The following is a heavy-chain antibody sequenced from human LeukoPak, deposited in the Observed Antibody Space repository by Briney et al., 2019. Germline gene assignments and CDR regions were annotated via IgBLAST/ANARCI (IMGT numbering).Heavy chain of an antibody. Sequence: EASVKVSCKASGYTFTGYYMHWVRQAPGQGLEWMGWINPNSGGTNYAQKFQGRVTMTRDTSISTAYMELSRLRSDDTAVYYCARDPALAGELFFYFDYWGQGTLVTVSS. J-gene: IGHJ4*02. CDR3: ARDPALAGELFFYFDY. D-gene: IGHD3-10*01. CDR2: INPNSGGT. CDR1: GYTFTGYY. V-gene: IGHV1-2*02.